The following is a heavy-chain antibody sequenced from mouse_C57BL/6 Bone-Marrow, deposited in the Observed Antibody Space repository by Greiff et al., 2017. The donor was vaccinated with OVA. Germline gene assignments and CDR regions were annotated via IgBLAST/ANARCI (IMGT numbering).Heavy chain of an antibody. D-gene: IGHD1-1*01. CDR2: INPGSGGT. V-gene: IGHV1-54*01. Sequence: VQLQESGAELVRPGTSVKVSCKASGYAFTNYLIEWVKQRPGQGLEWIGVINPGSGGTNYNEKFKGKATLTADKSSSTAYMQLSSLTSEDSAVYFCAREPHYYGSSYGDYWGQGTSVTVSS. CDR1: GYAFTNYL. J-gene: IGHJ4*01. CDR3: AREPHYYGSSYGDY.